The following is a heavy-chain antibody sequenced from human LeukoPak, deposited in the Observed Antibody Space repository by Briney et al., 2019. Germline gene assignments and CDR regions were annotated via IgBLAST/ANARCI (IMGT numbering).Heavy chain of an antibody. D-gene: IGHD6-13*01. J-gene: IGHJ4*02. CDR1: GFTFSSYA. V-gene: IGHV3-23*01. CDR2: ISFSGGST. CDR3: AKLAAAGFPYYFDY. Sequence: GGSLRLSCAASGFTFSSYAMSWVRQAPGKGLEWVSGISFSGGSTYDADSVKGRFTISRDNSKNTLYLQMNSLRAEDTAVYYCAKLAAAGFPYYFDYWGQGTLVTVSS.